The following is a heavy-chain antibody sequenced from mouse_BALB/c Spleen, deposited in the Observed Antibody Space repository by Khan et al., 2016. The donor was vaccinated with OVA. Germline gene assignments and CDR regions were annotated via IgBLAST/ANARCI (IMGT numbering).Heavy chain of an antibody. V-gene: IGHV1-26*01. Sequence: DVQLQESGPDLVKPGASVKISCKASGYSFTGYYIHWVKQSHGKSLEWIGRVNPNNGGTSSNQKFKGKAILTVDKSSNTAYMELRSLTAEDSAVYSCAIYHGYFDVWGAGTTVTVSS. D-gene: IGHD1-1*01. CDR3: AIYHGYFDV. CDR1: GYSFTGYY. J-gene: IGHJ1*01. CDR2: VNPNNGGT.